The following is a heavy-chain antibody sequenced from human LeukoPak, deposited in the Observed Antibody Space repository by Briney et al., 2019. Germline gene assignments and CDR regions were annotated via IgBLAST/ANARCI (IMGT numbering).Heavy chain of an antibody. D-gene: IGHD3-22*01. CDR3: ARATYYYDSSGMIPSLAFDI. V-gene: IGHV3-23*01. CDR1: GFTFSSYA. CDR2: ISGSGGST. J-gene: IGHJ3*02. Sequence: GGSLRLSCAASGFTFSSYAMSWVRQAPGKGLEWVSAISGSGGSTYYADSVKGRFTISRDNPKNTLYLQMNSLRAEDTAVYYCARATYYYDSSGMIPSLAFDIWGQGTMVTVSS.